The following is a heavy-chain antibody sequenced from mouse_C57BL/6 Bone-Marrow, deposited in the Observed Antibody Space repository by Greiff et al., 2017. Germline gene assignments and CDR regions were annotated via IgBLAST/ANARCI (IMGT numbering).Heavy chain of an antibody. D-gene: IGHD4-1*01. V-gene: IGHV1-59*01. CDR3: ARGNGDGYVDV. J-gene: IGHJ1*03. Sequence: VQLQQSGAELVRPGTSVKLSCKASGYTFISYWLPWVKHRPRQGLEWIGVIDPSDSFTNYNQKFKGKATLTVDTSSSTAYMQLSSLTSADSAVYCSARGNGDGYVDVWGTGTTDTGSS. CDR1: GYTFISYW. CDR2: IDPSDSFT.